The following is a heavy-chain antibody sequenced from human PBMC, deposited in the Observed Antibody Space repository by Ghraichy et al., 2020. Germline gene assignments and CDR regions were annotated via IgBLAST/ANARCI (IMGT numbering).Heavy chain of an antibody. CDR3: ARRDGYGPFIDH. CDR2: IYYSGTT. CDR1: GGSVSSGTYY. Sequence: SETLSLTCTVSGGSVSSGTYYWNWIRQPPGKGLEWTGYIYYSGTTNYNPSLKSRVTISADTSKNQFSLKMSSVTAADTALYYCARRDGYGPFIDHWGQGTLVTVSS. J-gene: IGHJ4*02. V-gene: IGHV4-61*01. D-gene: IGHD2-15*01.